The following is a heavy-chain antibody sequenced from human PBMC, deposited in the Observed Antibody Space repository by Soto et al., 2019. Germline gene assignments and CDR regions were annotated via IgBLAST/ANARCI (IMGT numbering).Heavy chain of an antibody. CDR1: GGTFSSYT. Sequence: QVQLVQSGAEVKKPGSSVKVSCKASGGTFSSYTISWVRQAPGQGLEWMGRIIPILGIANYAQKFQGRVTITADKSTSTAYMELSSLRSEDTAVYYCASGPTRMTTVDPNWFDPWGQGTLVTVSS. CDR3: ASGPTRMTTVDPNWFDP. V-gene: IGHV1-69*02. D-gene: IGHD4-17*01. J-gene: IGHJ5*02. CDR2: IIPILGIA.